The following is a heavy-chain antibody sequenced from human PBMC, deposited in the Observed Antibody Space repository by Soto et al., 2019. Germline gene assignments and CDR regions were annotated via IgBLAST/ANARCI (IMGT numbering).Heavy chain of an antibody. CDR3: AHRHELGSFDI. D-gene: IGHD1-26*01. J-gene: IGHJ3*02. CDR2: VYWSDEK. Sequence: SGPTLVNPTQTLTLTCTFSGFSLKSSGVGVAWIRQPPGKALEWLALVYWSDEKRYSPSLKNRLTITKDTSKNEVVLTMTNMDPLDTATYYCAHRHELGSFDIWGQGTKVT. CDR1: GFSLKSSGVG. V-gene: IGHV2-5*01.